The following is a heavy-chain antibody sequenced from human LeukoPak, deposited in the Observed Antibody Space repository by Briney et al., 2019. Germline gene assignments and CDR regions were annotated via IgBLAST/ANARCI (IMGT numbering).Heavy chain of an antibody. J-gene: IGHJ4*02. D-gene: IGHD4-17*01. CDR3: ARGFAGATVTTFDH. CDR2: IYHSGST. V-gene: IGHV4-30-2*01. CDR1: GGSISSGGYS. Sequence: PSQTLSLTCAVSGGSISSGGYSWSWIRQPPGKGLEWIGYIYHSGSTYYNPSLKSRVTISVDRSKNQFSLKLSSVTAADTAVYYCARGFAGATVTTFDHWGQGTLVTVSS.